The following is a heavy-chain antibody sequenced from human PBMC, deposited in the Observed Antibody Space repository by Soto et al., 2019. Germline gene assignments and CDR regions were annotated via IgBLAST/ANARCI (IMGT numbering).Heavy chain of an antibody. CDR2: ISGSGGIT. D-gene: IGHD5-18*01. V-gene: IGHV3-23*01. Sequence: EVKLLASGGGLVQPGGSLSLSCAASGFTFRSYAIGWVRQAPGKGLAWVSVISGSGGITYSADSVKGRFTISRDTSKNILYLQMNSLGAEDTAVYYCAKVIPDTGGYYYYSMDVWGQGTAVTVSS. J-gene: IGHJ6*02. CDR3: AKVIPDTGGYYYYSMDV. CDR1: GFTFRSYA.